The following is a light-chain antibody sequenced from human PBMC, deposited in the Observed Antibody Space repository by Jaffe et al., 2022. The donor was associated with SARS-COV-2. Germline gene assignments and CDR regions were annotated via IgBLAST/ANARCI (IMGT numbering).Light chain of an antibody. CDR1: SSDVGGYNY. J-gene: IGLJ1*01. CDR2: EVN. CDR3: SSFTSSISYV. V-gene: IGLV2-14*01. Sequence: QSALTQPASVSGSPGQSITISCTGTSSDVGGYNYVSWYQQHPGKAPKLMIYEVNNRPSGVSNRFSGSKSGNTASLTISGLQAEDEADYYCSSFTSSISYVFGVGTKVTVL.